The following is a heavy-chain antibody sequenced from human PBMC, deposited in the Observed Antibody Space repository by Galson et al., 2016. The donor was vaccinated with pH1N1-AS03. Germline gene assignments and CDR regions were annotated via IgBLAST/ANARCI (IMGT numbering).Heavy chain of an antibody. CDR1: GFSLSTTGVG. V-gene: IGHV2-5*02. D-gene: IGHD3-10*02. CDR2: LSWAEDK. CDR3: AHDSRHVPGRPLGF. J-gene: IGHJ4*02. Sequence: PALVTPTQTLTLTCTFSGFSLSTTGVGVAWIGQPPAKALEWLALLSWAEDKRHHSSLRDRLTITRDPSKNQVVLTMPNMDPVDTATYYCAHDSRHVPGRPLGFWGQGTPVTVSS.